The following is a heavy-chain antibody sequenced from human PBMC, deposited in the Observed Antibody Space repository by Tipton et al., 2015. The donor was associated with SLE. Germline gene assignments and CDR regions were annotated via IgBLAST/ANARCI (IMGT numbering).Heavy chain of an antibody. CDR2: IKQDGSEK. CDR1: GFTFTTYW. CDR3: ARGGDFGEYDYYYHGMDV. J-gene: IGHJ6*02. Sequence: SLRLSCAASGFTFTTYWMSWVRQAPGKGLEWVANIKQDGSEKYYVDSVRGRFTISRDTAKSSLYLQMNSLRAEDTALYYCARGGDFGEYDYYYHGMDVWGQGTTVTVSS. V-gene: IGHV3-7*01. D-gene: IGHD4-17*01.